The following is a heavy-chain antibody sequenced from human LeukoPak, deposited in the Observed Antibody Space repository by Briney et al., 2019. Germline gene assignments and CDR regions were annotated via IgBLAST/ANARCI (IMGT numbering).Heavy chain of an antibody. CDR1: GGSINNSTYY. D-gene: IGHD2/OR15-2a*01. CDR3: ARGIVRQPVLLFDY. CDR2: ISSSSSYI. Sequence: ETLSLTCTVSGGSINNSTYYWGWIRQPPGKGLEWVSSISSSSSYIYYADSVKGRFTISRDNAKNSLYLQMNSLRAEDTAVYYCARGIVRQPVLLFDYWGQGTLVTVSS. V-gene: IGHV3-21*01. J-gene: IGHJ4*02.